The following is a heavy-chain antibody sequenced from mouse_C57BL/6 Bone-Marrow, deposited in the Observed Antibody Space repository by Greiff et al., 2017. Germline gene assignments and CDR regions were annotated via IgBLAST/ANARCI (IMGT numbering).Heavy chain of an antibody. V-gene: IGHV1-54*01. D-gene: IGHD2-1*01. CDR2: INPGSGGT. Sequence: VQLQQSGAELVRPGTSVKVSCKASGYAFTNYLIEWVKQRPGQGLEWIGVINPGSGGTNYNEKFKGKATLTADKSSSTAYMQLSSLTSEDSAVYFGASDGNFLPDAMDYWGQGTSVTVSS. J-gene: IGHJ4*01. CDR1: GYAFTNYL. CDR3: ASDGNFLPDAMDY.